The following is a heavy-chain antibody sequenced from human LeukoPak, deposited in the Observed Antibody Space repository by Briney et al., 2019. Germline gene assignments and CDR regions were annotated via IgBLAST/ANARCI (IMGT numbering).Heavy chain of an antibody. V-gene: IGHV4-59*01. D-gene: IGHD6-19*01. CDR2: IYYSGST. Sequence: SETLSLTCTVSGGSISSYYWSWIRQPPGKGLEWIGYIYYSGSTSYNPSLKSRVTISVDTSKNQFSLKLSSVTAADTAVYYCARANVAGTGALFDYWGQGTLVTVSS. J-gene: IGHJ4*02. CDR3: ARANVAGTGALFDY. CDR1: GGSISSYY.